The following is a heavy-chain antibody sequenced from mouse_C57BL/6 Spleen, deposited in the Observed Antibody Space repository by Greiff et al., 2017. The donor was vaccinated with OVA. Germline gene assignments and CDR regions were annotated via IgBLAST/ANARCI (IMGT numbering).Heavy chain of an antibody. Sequence: QVQLQQSGAELAKPGASVKLSCKASGYTFTSYWMHWVKQRPGQGLEWIGYINPSSGYTKYNQKFKDKATLTADKSSSTAYMQLSSLTYEDSAVYYCVYYDYDVGVDYWGQGTTLTVSS. D-gene: IGHD2-4*01. V-gene: IGHV1-7*01. CDR1: GYTFTSYW. J-gene: IGHJ2*01. CDR3: VYYDYDVGVDY. CDR2: INPSSGYT.